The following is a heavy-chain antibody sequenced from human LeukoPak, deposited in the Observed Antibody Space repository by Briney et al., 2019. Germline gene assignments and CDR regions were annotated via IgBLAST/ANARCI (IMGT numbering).Heavy chain of an antibody. Sequence: GGSLRLFCAPSGLTFSSYGFHWVRQAPGKGLEWVAAISNDGSQTYYAESAKGRFTFSRDNSKNTLYLQMNSLRAEDTAVYFCAKDYQRFDYWGQGTLVTVSS. J-gene: IGHJ4*02. V-gene: IGHV3-30*18. CDR1: GLTFSSYG. D-gene: IGHD3-16*02. CDR3: AKDYQRFDY. CDR2: ISNDGSQT.